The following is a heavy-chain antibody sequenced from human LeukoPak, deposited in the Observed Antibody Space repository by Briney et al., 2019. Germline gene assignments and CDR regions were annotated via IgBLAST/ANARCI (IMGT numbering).Heavy chain of an antibody. V-gene: IGHV4-59*01. CDR1: GGSISTYY. Sequence: SETLSLTCSVSGGSISTYYWSWIRQPAGKGLEWIGYIYYSGSTNYNPSLKSRVTISVDTSKNQFSLKLRSVTAADTPVYYCSRSSLSGITIVRGVNPYYFDYWGQGTLVTVSS. D-gene: IGHD3-10*01. J-gene: IGHJ4*02. CDR3: SRSSLSGITIVRGVNPYYFDY. CDR2: IYYSGST.